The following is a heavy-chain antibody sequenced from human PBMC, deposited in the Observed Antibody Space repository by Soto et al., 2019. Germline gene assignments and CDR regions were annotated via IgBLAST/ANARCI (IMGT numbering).Heavy chain of an antibody. CDR1: CGSFSGCY. V-gene: IGHV4-34*01. D-gene: IGHD1-26*01. J-gene: IGHJ4*02. Sequence: SETLSLTCAVYCGSFSGCYWILFRPPPGTGLEWIGEINHSGGTNYTPSLKSRVTISVDTSKNQFSLKLTSVTAADTAVYYCARDGGIVGARGFDYWGQGTLVTVSS. CDR3: ARDGGIVGARGFDY. CDR2: INHSGGT.